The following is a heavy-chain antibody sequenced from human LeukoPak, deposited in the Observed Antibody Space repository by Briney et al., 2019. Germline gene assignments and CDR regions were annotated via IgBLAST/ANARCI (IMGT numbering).Heavy chain of an antibody. Sequence: GGSLRLSCAASGFTFSSYAMSWVRQASGKGLEWVSAISGSGGSTYYADSVKGRFTISRDNSKNTLYLQMNSLRAEDTAVYYCAKYVGEVTIFGVVIPPHSASDYWGQGTLVTVSS. CDR2: ISGSGGST. D-gene: IGHD3-3*01. CDR3: AKYVGEVTIFGVVIPPHSASDY. J-gene: IGHJ4*02. V-gene: IGHV3-23*01. CDR1: GFTFSSYA.